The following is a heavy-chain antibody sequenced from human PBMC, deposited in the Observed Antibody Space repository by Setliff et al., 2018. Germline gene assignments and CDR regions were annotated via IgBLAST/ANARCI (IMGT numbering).Heavy chain of an antibody. CDR3: ARAGVAAADRKGLLEY. D-gene: IGHD6-13*01. V-gene: IGHV1-46*01. CDR1: GYTLSRHY. Sequence: ASVKVSCKATGYTLSRHYMHWARQAPGQGLEWMGIINPGGGSASIVQKFQGRVTMTSDTSTSTVYMEFTGLTSEDTAVYHCARAGVAAADRKGLLEYWGQGTLVTVSS. CDR2: INPGGGSA. J-gene: IGHJ4*02.